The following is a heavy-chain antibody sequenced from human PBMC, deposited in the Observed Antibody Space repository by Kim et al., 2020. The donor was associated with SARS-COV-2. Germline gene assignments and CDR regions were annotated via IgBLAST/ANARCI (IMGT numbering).Heavy chain of an antibody. CDR1: GFTFDDYA. D-gene: IGHD2-8*02. J-gene: IGHJ6*02. Sequence: GGSLRLSCAASGFTFDDYAMHWVRQAPGKGLEWVSGISWNSGSIGYADSVKGRFTISRDNAKNSLYLQMNSLRAEDTALYYCVRGTVRNYYYYGMDVWGQGTTVTVSS. CDR2: ISWNSGSI. V-gene: IGHV3-9*01. CDR3: VRGTVRNYYYYGMDV.